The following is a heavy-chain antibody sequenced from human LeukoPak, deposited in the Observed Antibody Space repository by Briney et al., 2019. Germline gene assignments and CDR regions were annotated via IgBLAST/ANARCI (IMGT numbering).Heavy chain of an antibody. CDR3: AKVYTAMLKDYSDY. V-gene: IGHV3-30*02. D-gene: IGHD5-18*01. CDR1: GFTVSSNY. CDR2: IRYDGSNK. Sequence: PGGSLRLSCAASGFTVSSNYMSWVRQAPGKGLEWVALIRYDGSNKYYADSVKGRFTISRDNSKNTLYLQMNSLRAEDTSVYYCAKVYTAMLKDYSDYWGQGTLVTVSS. J-gene: IGHJ4*02.